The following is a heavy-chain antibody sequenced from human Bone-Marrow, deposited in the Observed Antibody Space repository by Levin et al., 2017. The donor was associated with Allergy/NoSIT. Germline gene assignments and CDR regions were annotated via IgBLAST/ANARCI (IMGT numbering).Heavy chain of an antibody. V-gene: IGHV3-53*01. CDR1: GFTVSSNY. CDR2: IYSGGST. CDR3: ARAPVASHDAFDI. J-gene: IGHJ3*02. D-gene: IGHD2-2*01. Sequence: PGGSLRLSCAASGFTVSSNYMSWVRQAPGKGLEWVSVIYSGGSTYYADSVKGRFTISRDNSKNTLYLQMNSLRAEDTAVYYCARAPVASHDAFDIWGQGTMVTVSS.